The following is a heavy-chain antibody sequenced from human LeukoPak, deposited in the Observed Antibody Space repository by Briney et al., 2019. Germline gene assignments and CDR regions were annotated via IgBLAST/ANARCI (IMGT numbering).Heavy chain of an antibody. CDR2: IHYIGDST. CDR1: GFTLGNYV. CDR3: ATVRGCGGDCYYLDY. Sequence: PGGSLRLSCAASGFTLGNYVRSWVRQAPGKGLKWVSSIHYIGDSTYYADSVRGRFTISRDDSKSTLFLEMNSLRAEDTAVYYCATVRGCGGDCYYLDYWGQGTLVTVSS. D-gene: IGHD2-21*02. V-gene: IGHV3-23*01. J-gene: IGHJ4*02.